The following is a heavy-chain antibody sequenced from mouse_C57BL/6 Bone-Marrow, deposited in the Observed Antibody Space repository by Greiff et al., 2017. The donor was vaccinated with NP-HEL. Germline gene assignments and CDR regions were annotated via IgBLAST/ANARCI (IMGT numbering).Heavy chain of an antibody. J-gene: IGHJ3*01. CDR2: LDPENGDT. CDR1: GFNIKDDY. D-gene: IGHD1-1*01. CDR3: TRYYGSSPFAY. V-gene: IGHV14-4*01. Sequence: EVQLQQSGAELVRPGASVKLSCTASGFNIKDDYMHWVKQRPEQGLEWIGWLDPENGDTEYASKFQGKATITADTSSNTAYLQLSSLTSEDTAVYYCTRYYGSSPFAYWGQGTLVTVSA.